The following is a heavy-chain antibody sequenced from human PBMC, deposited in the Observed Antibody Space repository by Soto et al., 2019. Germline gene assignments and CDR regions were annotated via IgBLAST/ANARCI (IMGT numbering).Heavy chain of an antibody. CDR1: GFTFSSYA. CDR2: ISGSGGST. D-gene: IGHD3-10*01. V-gene: IGHV3-23*01. J-gene: IGHJ4*02. Sequence: EVQLLESGGGLVQPGGSLRLSCAASGFTFSSYAMSWVRQAPGKGLEWVSAISGSGGSTYYADSVKGRFTISRDNSKNTVYMQMNSLRAEDTAVYYCAKAESMVRGAIRFDYWGQGTLVTVSS. CDR3: AKAESMVRGAIRFDY.